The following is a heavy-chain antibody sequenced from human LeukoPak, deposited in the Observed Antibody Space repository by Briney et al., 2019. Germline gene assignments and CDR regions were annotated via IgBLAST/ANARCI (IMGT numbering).Heavy chain of an antibody. Sequence: SETLSLTCTVSGGSISSGGYYWSWIRQHPGKGLEWIGYIYYSGSTYYNPSLKSRVTLSVDTSKNQLSLKLSSVTAAGTAVYSCARGSTVQWVVAGGGGDYFDYWGQGTLVTVSS. CDR2: IYYSGST. V-gene: IGHV4-31*03. CDR1: GGSISSGGYY. CDR3: ARGSTVQWVVAGGGGDYFDY. J-gene: IGHJ4*02. D-gene: IGHD2-15*01.